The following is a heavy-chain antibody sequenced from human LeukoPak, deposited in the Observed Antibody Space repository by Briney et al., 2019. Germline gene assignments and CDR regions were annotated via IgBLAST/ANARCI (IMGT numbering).Heavy chain of an antibody. V-gene: IGHV1-69*13. CDR2: IIPIFGTA. CDR3: ARENCSGGSCYFDTLAYFDY. J-gene: IGHJ4*02. CDR1: GGTFSSYA. Sequence: SVKVSCKASGGTFSSYAISWVRQAPGQGLEWMGGIIPIFGTANYAQEFQGRVTITADESTSTAYMELSSLRSEDTAVYYCARENCSGGSCYFDTLAYFDYWGQGTLVTVSS. D-gene: IGHD2-15*01.